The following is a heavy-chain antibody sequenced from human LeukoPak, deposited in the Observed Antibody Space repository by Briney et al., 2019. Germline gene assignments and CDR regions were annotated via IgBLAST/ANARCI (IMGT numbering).Heavy chain of an antibody. J-gene: IGHJ4*02. D-gene: IGHD1-1*01. CDR3: AKANWVSNADAVW. CDR1: GFSFTNYA. V-gene: IGHV3-23*01. Sequence: GGTLRLCCAASGFSFTNYAMRWVRQAPGRGPEWVSGIRGGGETFDADSVKGRSPLSRDDARNTVYLQLNNLRVEDTAIYYCAKANWVSNADAVWWGQGTQVTVSS. CDR2: IRGGGET.